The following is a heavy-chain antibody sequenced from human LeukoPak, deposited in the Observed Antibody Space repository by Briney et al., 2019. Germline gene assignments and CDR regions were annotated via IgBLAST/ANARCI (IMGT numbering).Heavy chain of an antibody. V-gene: IGHV4-34*01. Sequence: SETLSLTCAVYGGSFSGYYWSWIRQPPGKGLEWIGEINHSGSTNYNPSLKSRVTISVDTSKNQFSLKLSSVTAADTAVYYCARDKSITMVRGVISYGMDVWGQGTTVTVSS. CDR3: ARDKSITMVRGVISYGMDV. CDR2: INHSGST. D-gene: IGHD3-10*01. CDR1: GGSFSGYY. J-gene: IGHJ6*02.